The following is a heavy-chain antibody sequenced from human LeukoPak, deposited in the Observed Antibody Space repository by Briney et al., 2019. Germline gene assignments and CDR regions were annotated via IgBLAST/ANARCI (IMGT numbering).Heavy chain of an antibody. CDR3: ARVRDYYYYMDV. Sequence: GGSLRLSCAASGFTFSSYSMNWVRQAPGKGLEWVSYISSSSTIYYADSVKGRFTISRDNAKNSLYLQMNSLRAEDTAVYYCARVRDYYYYMDVWGKGTTVTVSS. CDR1: GFTFSSYS. J-gene: IGHJ6*03. CDR2: ISSSSTI. V-gene: IGHV3-48*01.